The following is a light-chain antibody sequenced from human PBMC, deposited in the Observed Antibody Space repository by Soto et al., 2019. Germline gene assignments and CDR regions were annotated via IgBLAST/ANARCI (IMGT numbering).Light chain of an antibody. CDR3: QQRSKWPPWT. V-gene: IGKV3-11*01. J-gene: IGKJ1*01. Sequence: EIVLTQSPATLSLSPGERATLSCRASQSVSSYLAWYQQKPGQAPRLLIYDASNRATGIPARFSGSGSGTDFTLTISSLEPEDFAVYYCQQRSKWPPWTFGQGTQVEIK. CDR1: QSVSSY. CDR2: DAS.